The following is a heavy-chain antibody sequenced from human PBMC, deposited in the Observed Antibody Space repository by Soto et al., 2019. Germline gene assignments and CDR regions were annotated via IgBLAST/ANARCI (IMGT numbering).Heavy chain of an antibody. Sequence: ASVKVSCKASGYTFTSYGISWVRQAPGQGLEWMGWISAYNGNTNYAQKLQGRVTMTTDTSTSTAYMELRSLRSDDTAVYYCARERSQAVAGTFDYFDYWGQGTMVTVSS. V-gene: IGHV1-18*01. CDR2: ISAYNGNT. D-gene: IGHD6-19*01. CDR3: ARERSQAVAGTFDYFDY. J-gene: IGHJ4*02. CDR1: GYTFTSYG.